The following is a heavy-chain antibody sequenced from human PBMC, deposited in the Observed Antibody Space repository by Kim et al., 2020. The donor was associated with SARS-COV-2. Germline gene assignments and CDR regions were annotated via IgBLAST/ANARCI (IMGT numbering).Heavy chain of an antibody. D-gene: IGHD3-3*01. Sequence: GGSLRLSCAASGFTFSSYAMSWVRQAPEKGLEWVSVISGSGGGAYYADSVKGRFTISRDNSKNTLYLQMNSLRADDTAVYYCAKGPLEWLPGNWFDPWGQGTLVTVSS. V-gene: IGHV3-23*01. CDR2: ISGSGGGA. CDR1: GFTFSSYA. J-gene: IGHJ5*02. CDR3: AKGPLEWLPGNWFDP.